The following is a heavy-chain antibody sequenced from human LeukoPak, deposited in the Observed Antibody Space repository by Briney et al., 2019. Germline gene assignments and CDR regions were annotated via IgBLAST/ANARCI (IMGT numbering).Heavy chain of an antibody. CDR1: GGSLSSYY. CDR2: IYYSGST. V-gene: IGHV4-59*01. J-gene: IGHJ3*02. Sequence: SETLSLTCTVSGGSLSSYYWSWIRQPPGKGLEWIGYIYYSGSTNYNPSLKSRVTISVDTSKNQFSLKLSSVTAADTAVYYCARSGWLFDAFDIWGQGTMVTVSS. D-gene: IGHD3-22*01. CDR3: ARSGWLFDAFDI.